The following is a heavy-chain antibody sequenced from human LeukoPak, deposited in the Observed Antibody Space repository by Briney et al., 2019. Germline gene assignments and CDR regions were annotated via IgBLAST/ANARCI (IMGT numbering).Heavy chain of an antibody. Sequence: SVKVSCKASGGTSSSYGISWVRQAPGQGLDWMGRIIPIFDITNYAQNFQGRVTITADKSTSTAYMELSSLRSEDTAVYYCARGAAQYDSSGYQSSPFDYWGQGTLVTVSS. J-gene: IGHJ4*02. CDR3: ARGAAQYDSSGYQSSPFDY. CDR2: IIPIFDIT. CDR1: GGTSSSYG. D-gene: IGHD3-22*01. V-gene: IGHV1-69*04.